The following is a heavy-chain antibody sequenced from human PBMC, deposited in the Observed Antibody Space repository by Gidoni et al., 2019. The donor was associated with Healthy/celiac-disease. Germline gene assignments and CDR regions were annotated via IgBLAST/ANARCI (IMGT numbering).Heavy chain of an antibody. J-gene: IGHJ3*02. Sequence: QVQLVESGGGVVQPGRSLRLSCAASGFTFSSYGMHWVRQAPGKGLEWVSVISYDGSNKSYATSVQGSFTSSRDNSKNSLYLQMNSLRAEDTAVYYCAKDGPRITIFVVVPNDACDIWGQVTMVTVSS. D-gene: IGHD3-3*01. CDR1: GFTFSSYG. CDR3: AKDGPRITIFVVVPNDACDI. CDR2: ISYDGSNK. V-gene: IGHV3-30*18.